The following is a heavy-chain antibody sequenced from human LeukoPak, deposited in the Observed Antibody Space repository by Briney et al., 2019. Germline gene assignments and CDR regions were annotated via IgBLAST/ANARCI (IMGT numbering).Heavy chain of an antibody. CDR3: ARDDRLYTAMVGI. CDR2: IYYSGST. CDR1: GDSVSSGSYY. D-gene: IGHD5-18*01. Sequence: SETLSLTCTVSGDSVSSGSYYWSWIRQPPGKGLEWIGYIYYSGSTNYNPSLKSRVTISVDTSKNQFSLKLSSVTAADTAVYYCARDDRLYTAMVGIWGQGTMVTVSS. V-gene: IGHV4-61*01. J-gene: IGHJ3*02.